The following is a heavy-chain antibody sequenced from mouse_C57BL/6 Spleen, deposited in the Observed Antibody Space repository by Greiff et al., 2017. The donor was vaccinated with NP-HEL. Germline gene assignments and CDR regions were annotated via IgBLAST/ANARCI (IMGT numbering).Heavy chain of an antibody. D-gene: IGHD1-1*02. V-gene: IGHV5-17*01. CDR2: ISSGSSTI. CDR1: GFTFSDYG. J-gene: IGHJ4*01. CDR3: ARGGWVLMDY. Sequence: EVNVVESGGGLVKPGGSLKLSCAASGFTFSDYGMHWVRQAPEKGLEWVAYISSGSSTIYYADTVKGRFTISRDNAKNTLFLQMTSLRSEDTAMYYCARGGWVLMDYWGQGTSVTVSS.